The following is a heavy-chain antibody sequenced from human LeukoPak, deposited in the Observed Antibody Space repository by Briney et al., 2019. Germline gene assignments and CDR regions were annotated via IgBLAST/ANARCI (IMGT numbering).Heavy chain of an antibody. CDR1: GFSLTTSGV. D-gene: IGHD5-18*01. V-gene: IGHV4-39*07. Sequence: SGPTLVNPTQTLTLTCTFSGFSLTTSGVCVTWIRQPPGKGLEWIGEINHSGSTNYNPSLKSRVTISVDTSKNQFSLKLTSVTAADTALYYCAGYYTYGRDYWGQGTLVTVSS. CDR3: AGYYTYGRDY. CDR2: INHSGST. J-gene: IGHJ4*02.